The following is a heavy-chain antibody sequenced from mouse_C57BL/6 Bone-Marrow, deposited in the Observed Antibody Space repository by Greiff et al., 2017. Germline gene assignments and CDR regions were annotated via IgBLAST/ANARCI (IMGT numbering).Heavy chain of an antibody. Sequence: EVMLVESGGGLVQPKGSLKLSCAASGFSFNTYAMNWVRQAPGTGLEWVARIRSKSNNYATYYADSVKDRFTISRDDSESMLYLQMNNLKTEDTAMYYCVRPPYRNYFFYAMDYWGQGTSVTVSS. CDR3: VRPPYRNYFFYAMDY. V-gene: IGHV10-1*01. CDR2: IRSKSNNYAT. J-gene: IGHJ4*01. CDR1: GFSFNTYA. D-gene: IGHD2-5*01.